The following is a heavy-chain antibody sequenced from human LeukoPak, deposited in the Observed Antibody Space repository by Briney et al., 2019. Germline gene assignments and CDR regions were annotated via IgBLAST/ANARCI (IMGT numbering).Heavy chain of an antibody. CDR1: GFTFSSYS. CDR2: ISSSSSTI. Sequence: PGGSLRLSCAASGFTFSSYSMNWVRQAPGKGLEWVSYISSSSSTIYYADSVKGRFTISRDNAKNSLYLQMNSLRAEDTAVYYCARRSHYDDLDYGMDVWGQGTTVTVSS. J-gene: IGHJ6*02. CDR3: ARRSHYDDLDYGMDV. D-gene: IGHD3-22*01. V-gene: IGHV3-48*01.